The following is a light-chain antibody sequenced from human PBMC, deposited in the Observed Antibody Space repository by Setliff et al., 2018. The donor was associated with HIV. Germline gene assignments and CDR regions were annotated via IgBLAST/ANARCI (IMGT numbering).Light chain of an antibody. J-gene: IGLJ1*01. CDR3: QAWDSSTACYV. V-gene: IGLV3-1*01. CDR1: KLGNKY. CDR2: QDT. Sequence: SYALTQPPSVSVSPGQTASITCSGDKLGNKYACWYQQKPGRSPVLVIYQDTKRPSGIPERFSGSNSGNTATLTISGTQAMDEADYYCQAWDSSTACYVFGTGTKVTVL.